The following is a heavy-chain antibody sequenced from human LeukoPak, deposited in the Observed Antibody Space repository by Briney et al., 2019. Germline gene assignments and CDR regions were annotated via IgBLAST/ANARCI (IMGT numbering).Heavy chain of an antibody. CDR1: GFTFDDYG. J-gene: IGHJ5*02. V-gene: IGHV3-20*04. Sequence: GGSLRLSCAASGFTFDDYGMSWVRQAPGKGLVWVSRIDTDGSRVAYADSVKGRFTISRDNAKNTLYLQMNSLRAEDTALYYCAYCSSTSCYSWGQGTLVTVSS. D-gene: IGHD2-2*01. CDR2: IDTDGSRV. CDR3: AYCSSTSCYS.